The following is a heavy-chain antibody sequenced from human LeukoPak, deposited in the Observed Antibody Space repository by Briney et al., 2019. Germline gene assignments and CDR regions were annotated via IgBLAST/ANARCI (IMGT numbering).Heavy chain of an antibody. J-gene: IGHJ4*02. D-gene: IGHD3-10*01. Sequence: GGSLRLSCAASGFTFSSYAMSWVRQAPGKGLEWVSVISAGGGSTYYADSVKGRFTISRDDSKNTLYLQMNSLRADDTAVYYCAKEIGGSGSYFTPSLYYFDYWGQGTLVTVSS. CDR3: AKEIGGSGSYFTPSLYYFDY. CDR1: GFTFSSYA. V-gene: IGHV3-23*01. CDR2: ISAGGGST.